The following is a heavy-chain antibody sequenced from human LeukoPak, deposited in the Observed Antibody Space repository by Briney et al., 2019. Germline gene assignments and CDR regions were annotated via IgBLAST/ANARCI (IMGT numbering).Heavy chain of an antibody. CDR2: ISTAGTTV. CDR3: ASDRAGSRPYYFDY. Sequence: GGSLRLSCAASGFTFSGYSLNWVRQAPGKGLEWISYISTAGTTVYYADSVKGRFAISRDNAKNSLYLQMNSLRVEDTAVYYCASDRAGSRPYYFDYWGQGTLVTVSS. D-gene: IGHD6-19*01. CDR1: GFTFSGYS. V-gene: IGHV3-48*04. J-gene: IGHJ4*02.